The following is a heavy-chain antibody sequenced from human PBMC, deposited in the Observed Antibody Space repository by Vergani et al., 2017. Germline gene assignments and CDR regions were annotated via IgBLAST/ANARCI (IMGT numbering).Heavy chain of an antibody. CDR2: IVVGSGNT. CDR3: AVGTNWNSGPNNWYFDL. CDR1: GFTFTSSA. V-gene: IGHV1-58*02. J-gene: IGHJ2*01. Sequence: QMQLVQSGPEVKKPGTSVKVSCKASGFTFTSSAMQWVRQARGQRLEWIGWIVVGSGNTNYAQKFQERVTITRDMSTSTAYMELSSLRSEDTAVYYCAVGTNWNSGPNNWYFDLWGRGTLVTVSS. D-gene: IGHD1-7*01.